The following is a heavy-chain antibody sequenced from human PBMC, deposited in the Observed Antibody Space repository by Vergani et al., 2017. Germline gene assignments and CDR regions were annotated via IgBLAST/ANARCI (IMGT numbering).Heavy chain of an antibody. Sequence: QVQLQESGPGLVKPSQTLSLPCTVSGGSFNSGSYYWSWLRQPAGKRLGWIGRIHTNGVIHYNPSLNSPATISVDTSRNQISLKLTSVTATDPAIYFCAGGNPYVDFDIWGQGTMITVSS. CDR1: GGSFNSGSYY. V-gene: IGHV4-61*02. CDR3: AGGNPYVDFDI. D-gene: IGHD3-16*01. CDR2: IHTNGVI. J-gene: IGHJ3*02.